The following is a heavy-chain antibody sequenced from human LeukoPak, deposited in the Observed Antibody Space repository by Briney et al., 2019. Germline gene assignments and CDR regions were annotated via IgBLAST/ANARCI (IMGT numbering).Heavy chain of an antibody. CDR2: ISGSGGST. Sequence: GGSLRLSCAASGFTFSSDAMSWVRQAPGKGLEWVSAISGSGGSTYYADSVKGRSTISRDNSKNTLYLQMNSLRAEDTAVYYCAKDIKPAFDIWGQGTMVTVSS. J-gene: IGHJ3*02. D-gene: IGHD1-14*01. V-gene: IGHV3-23*01. CDR3: AKDIKPAFDI. CDR1: GFTFSSDA.